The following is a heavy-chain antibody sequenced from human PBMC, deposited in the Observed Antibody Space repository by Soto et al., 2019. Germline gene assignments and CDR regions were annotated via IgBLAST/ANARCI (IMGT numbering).Heavy chain of an antibody. Sequence: PSETLSLTCTVSGGPISSSSYYWGWIRQPPGKGLEWIGSVYYSGNTYYNPSLKSRVTISVDTSKNQFSLKLSSVTAADTAVYYCARLGGSYAVPHFDYWGQGTLVTVSS. D-gene: IGHD1-26*01. J-gene: IGHJ4*02. CDR1: GGPISSSSYY. CDR3: ARLGGSYAVPHFDY. V-gene: IGHV4-39*01. CDR2: VYYSGNT.